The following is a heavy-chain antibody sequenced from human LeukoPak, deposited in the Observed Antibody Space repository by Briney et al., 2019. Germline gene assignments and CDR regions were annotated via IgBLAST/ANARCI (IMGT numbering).Heavy chain of an antibody. D-gene: IGHD3-22*01. Sequence: GGSLRLSCEASGFTFGSYAMYWVRQAPGKGLEWVAVIWYDGSNKYYADSVKGRFTISRDNSKNTLYLQMNSLRAEDTAVYYCARDQYYYESSGFFDYWGQGTLVTVSS. CDR1: GFTFGSYA. J-gene: IGHJ4*02. CDR2: IWYDGSNK. CDR3: ARDQYYYESSGFFDY. V-gene: IGHV3-33*08.